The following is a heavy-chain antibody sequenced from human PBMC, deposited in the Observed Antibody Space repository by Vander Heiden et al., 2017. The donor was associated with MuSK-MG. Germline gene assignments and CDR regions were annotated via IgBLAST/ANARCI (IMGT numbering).Heavy chain of an antibody. D-gene: IGHD3-16*01. CDR1: GFPFSGYG. CDR3: AKDGGKVIPDYAFDI. Sequence: QVQRVESGGGVVQSGGSLGLSCAASGFPFSGYGMHWVRQAPGKGLEWVAFIRYDGSNKYYADSVKGRFTISRDNSKNTLYLQMNSLRAEDTAVYYCAKDGGKVIPDYAFDIWGQGTMVTVSS. V-gene: IGHV3-30*02. J-gene: IGHJ3*02. CDR2: IRYDGSNK.